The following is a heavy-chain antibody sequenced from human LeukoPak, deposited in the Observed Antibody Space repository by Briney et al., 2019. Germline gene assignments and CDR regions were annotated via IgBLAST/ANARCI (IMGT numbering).Heavy chain of an antibody. CDR2: INHSGST. J-gene: IGHJ4*02. CDR1: GGSFSGYY. Sequence: SETLSLTCAVYGGSFSGYYWSWIRQPPGKGLEWIGEINHSGSTNYNPSLKSRVTISVDTSKNQFSLKLSSVTAADTAVYYCARSIYDSSGYLDYGGKGTLVTVS. D-gene: IGHD3-22*01. CDR3: ARSIYDSSGYLDY. V-gene: IGHV4-34*01.